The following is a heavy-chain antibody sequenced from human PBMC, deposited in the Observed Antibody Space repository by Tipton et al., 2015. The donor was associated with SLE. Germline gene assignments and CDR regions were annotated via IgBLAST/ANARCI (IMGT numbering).Heavy chain of an antibody. CDR2: INPRGRA. V-gene: IGHV4-34*01. D-gene: IGHD7-27*01. CDR3: AREEDWGVAGWFDP. CDR1: GGSFNAYS. J-gene: IGHJ5*02. Sequence: TLSLTCAVYGGSFNAYSWSWIRQPPGKGLEWIGEINPRGRANYNPSLKSRVTISVDTSKNQFSLRLGSVTAADTAVYYCAREEDWGVAGWFDPWGQGTLVTVSS.